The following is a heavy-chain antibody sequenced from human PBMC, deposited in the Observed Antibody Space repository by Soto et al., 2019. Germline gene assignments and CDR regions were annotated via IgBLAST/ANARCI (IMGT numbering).Heavy chain of an antibody. CDR1: GGTFSSYA. J-gene: IGHJ4*02. D-gene: IGHD2-8*02. CDR3: ARYWYDLGSQYHFDY. V-gene: IGHV1-69*12. Sequence: QVQLVQSGAEVKKPGSSVKVSCKASGGTFSSYAISWVRQAPGQGLEWMGGIIPIFGTANYAQKFQGRVTITADESTRTAYMELSSLGSEDTAVYYCARYWYDLGSQYHFDYWGQGTLVTVSS. CDR2: IIPIFGTA.